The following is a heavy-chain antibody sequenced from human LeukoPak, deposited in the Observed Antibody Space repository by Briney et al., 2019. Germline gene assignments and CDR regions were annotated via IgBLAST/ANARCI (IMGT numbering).Heavy chain of an antibody. J-gene: IGHJ4*02. D-gene: IGHD3-22*01. CDR1: GFTVSSNY. V-gene: IGHV3-53*01. CDR2: IYSGGST. CDR3: ARARNNYYDSSGYPPFDY. Sequence: GGSLRLSCAASGFTVSSNYMSWVRQAPGKGLEWVSVIYSGGSTYYADSVKGRFTISRDNSKNTLYLQMNSLRAEDTAVYYCARARNNYYDSSGYPPFDYWGQGTLVTVSS.